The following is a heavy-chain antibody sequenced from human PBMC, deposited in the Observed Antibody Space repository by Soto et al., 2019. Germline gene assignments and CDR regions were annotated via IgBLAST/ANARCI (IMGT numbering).Heavy chain of an antibody. CDR1: GFTFSSYG. Sequence: QVQLVESGGGVVQPGRSLRLSCAASGFTFSSYGMHWVRQAPGKGLEWVAVIWYDGSNKYYADSVKGRFTISRDNSKNTLYLKMNSLRAEDRAVYYCARAGGYDWFDYWGQGTRVTVSS. V-gene: IGHV3-33*01. J-gene: IGHJ4*02. D-gene: IGHD5-12*01. CDR2: IWYDGSNK. CDR3: ARAGGYDWFDY.